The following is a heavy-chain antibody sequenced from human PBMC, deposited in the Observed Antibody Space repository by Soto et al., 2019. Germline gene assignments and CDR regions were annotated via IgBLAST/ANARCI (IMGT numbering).Heavy chain of an antibody. CDR3: ARDWSRYYDSSGLMWFY. D-gene: IGHD3-22*01. CDR2: ISAHNGDT. Sequence: ASVEVSCKASGYTFTSYGISWVRQAPGQGLEGVGWISAHNGDTRYAQNLQGRITMTTDTCTNTAYMELTSLTSDDTAVYYCARDWSRYYDSSGLMWFYWGQGTLVTVSS. V-gene: IGHV1-18*01. J-gene: IGHJ4*02. CDR1: GYTFTSYG.